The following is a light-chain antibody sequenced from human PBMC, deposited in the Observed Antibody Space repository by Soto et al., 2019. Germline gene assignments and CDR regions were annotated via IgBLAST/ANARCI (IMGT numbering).Light chain of an antibody. CDR3: LSGHSRP. V-gene: IGKV1-12*02. Sequence: DIQMTQSPSSVSASVGDRVTITCRASHGLSSYLAWYQQKPGKAPKLLIYAASNLQSGVPSRFSGSGSGTDFTLTISSLQHEDFATYFCLSGHSRPFGGGTKVEIK. J-gene: IGKJ4*01. CDR2: AAS. CDR1: HGLSSY.